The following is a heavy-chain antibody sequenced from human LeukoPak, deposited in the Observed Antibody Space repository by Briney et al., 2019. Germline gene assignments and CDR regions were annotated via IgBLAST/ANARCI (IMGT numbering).Heavy chain of an antibody. CDR1: GYAFTTSF. J-gene: IGHJ4*02. CDR2: ISPSEGNT. D-gene: IGHD3-16*01. Sequence: ASVKVSCKASGYAFTTSFLHWVRQAPGQGLEWMGMISPSEGNTNYAQNFQGRVTVTRDTSTRTIYMELTSLKSEDTALYYCAREAPGGYFDYWAQGTLVTVSS. V-gene: IGHV1-46*01. CDR3: AREAPGGYFDY.